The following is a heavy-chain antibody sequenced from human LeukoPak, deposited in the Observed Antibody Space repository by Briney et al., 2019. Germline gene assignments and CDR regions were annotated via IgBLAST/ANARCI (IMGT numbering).Heavy chain of an antibody. CDR1: GGSLSSYY. CDR2: IYYGRTT. D-gene: IGHD2-21*02. V-gene: IGHV4-59*13. Sequence: SETLSLTCTVSGGSLSSYYWSWIRQPPGRGLEWIGYIYYGRTTNYNPSLKSRVAISVDKSKNQFSLKLSSVTAADMAVYYCASGYCGGDCPYHAFDIWGQGTTVTVSS. CDR3: ASGYCGGDCPYHAFDI. J-gene: IGHJ3*02.